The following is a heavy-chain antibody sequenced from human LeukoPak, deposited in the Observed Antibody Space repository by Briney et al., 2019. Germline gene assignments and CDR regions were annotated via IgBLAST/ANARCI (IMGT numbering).Heavy chain of an antibody. Sequence: SGPTLVKPTQTLTLTCTFSGFSLSTSGVGVGWIRQPPGKALEWLALIYWNDDKRYSPSLKSRLTITKDTSKNQVVLTMTNMDPVDTATYYCAHRGRGGDCSYFDYWGQGTLVTVSS. D-gene: IGHD2-21*02. CDR3: AHRGRGGDCSYFDY. V-gene: IGHV2-5*01. J-gene: IGHJ4*02. CDR1: GFSLSTSGVG. CDR2: IYWNDDK.